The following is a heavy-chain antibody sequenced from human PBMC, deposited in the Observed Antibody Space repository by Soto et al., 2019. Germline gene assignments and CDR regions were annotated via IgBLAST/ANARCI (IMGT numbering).Heavy chain of an antibody. CDR3: AKVIESSGWSEGY. V-gene: IGHV3-23*01. CDR2: ISGSGGST. CDR1: GFTFSSYA. D-gene: IGHD6-19*01. J-gene: IGHJ4*02. Sequence: EVQLLESGGGLVQPGGSLRLSCAASGFTFSSYAMSWVRQAPGKGLEWVSAISGSGGSTYYADSVKGRLTNSRDNSKNTLYLQMNSLRAEDTAVYYCAKVIESSGWSEGYWGQGTLVTVSS.